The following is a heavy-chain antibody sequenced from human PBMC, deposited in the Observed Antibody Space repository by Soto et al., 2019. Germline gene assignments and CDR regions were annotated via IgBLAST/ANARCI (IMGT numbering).Heavy chain of an antibody. D-gene: IGHD1-1*01. V-gene: IGHV4-30-4*01. Sequence: QVQLQESGSGLVKPSQSLFLTCTVSGVSLNTADTWWSWIRQSPGKGPEFIGYYHSGGSTYYDASFRTRVIISADPSNCQFSLKLSSVTVADTAVYFCIRSRQMESGNDYGLDVWGQGTRVTVSS. CDR1: GVSLNTADTW. J-gene: IGHJ6*02. CDR2: YHSGGST. CDR3: IRSRQMESGNDYGLDV.